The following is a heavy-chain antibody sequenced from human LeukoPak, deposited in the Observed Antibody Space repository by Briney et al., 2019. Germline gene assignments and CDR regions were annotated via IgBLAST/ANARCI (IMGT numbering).Heavy chain of an antibody. CDR2: VYFSGTT. D-gene: IGHD2/OR15-2a*01. CDR1: GASISSYY. Sequence: PSEALSLTCSVSGASISSYYWSWIRQPPGKGLEWIGYVYFSGTTSYNPSLKSRVTTSVDRSKNQFSLRLTSVTAADTAVYYCARSFGDSTAWNFDYWGQGTLVTVSS. CDR3: ARSFGDSTAWNFDY. V-gene: IGHV4-59*08. J-gene: IGHJ4*02.